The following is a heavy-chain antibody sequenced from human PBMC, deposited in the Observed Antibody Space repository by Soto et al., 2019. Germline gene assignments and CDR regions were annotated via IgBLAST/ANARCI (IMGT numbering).Heavy chain of an antibody. CDR1: GYTLTELS. CDR3: ETDLTLNYYGSGYAY. CDR2: FDPEDGET. D-gene: IGHD3-10*01. Sequence: GASVKVSCKVSGYTLTELSMHWVRQAPGKGLEWMGGFDPEDGETIYAQKFQGRVTMTEDTSTDTAYMELSSLRSEDTAVYYCETDLTLNYYGSGYAYWGQGTLVPVSS. J-gene: IGHJ4*02. V-gene: IGHV1-24*01.